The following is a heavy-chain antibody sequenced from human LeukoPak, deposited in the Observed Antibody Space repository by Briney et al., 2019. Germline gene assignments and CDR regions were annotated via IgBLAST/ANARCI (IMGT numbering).Heavy chain of an antibody. D-gene: IGHD3-10*01. CDR2: ISANGQAT. Sequence: GGSLRLSCAGSGFAFGTYAMSWVRQAPGMGLEWVSSISANGQATYYAHSVEGRFTISIDNSKSTLYLQLNSLRPEDTAPYHCARDPYNTILYRLAHWGQGTLVTVSS. CDR3: ARDPYNTILYRLAH. CDR1: GFAFGTYA. V-gene: IGHV3-23*01. J-gene: IGHJ4*02.